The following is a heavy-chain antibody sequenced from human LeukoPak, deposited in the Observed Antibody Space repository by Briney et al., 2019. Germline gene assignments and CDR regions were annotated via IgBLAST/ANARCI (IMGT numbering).Heavy chain of an antibody. D-gene: IGHD1-26*01. CDR3: ARDTGGGGGMDV. Sequence: PGGSLRLSCAASGFTFSSYDMHWVRQATGKGLEWVSAIGTVGDTYYPGSVKGRFTISRDNAKNSLYLQMNILRAGDTAVYYCARDTGGGGGMDVWGPGTTVTVSS. CDR2: IGTVGDT. CDR1: GFTFSSYD. J-gene: IGHJ6*02. V-gene: IGHV3-13*01.